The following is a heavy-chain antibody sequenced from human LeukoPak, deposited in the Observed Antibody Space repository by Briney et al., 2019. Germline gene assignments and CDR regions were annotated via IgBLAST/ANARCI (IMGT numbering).Heavy chain of an antibody. V-gene: IGHV4-34*01. CDR2: INHNGYT. D-gene: IGHD7-27*01. Sequence: SETLSLTCAGYGGPFSGYYWNWIRQPPGKGLEWIGEINHNGYTNYNPSLESRVTISVDTSKNQFSLKVYSLTAADTAVYFCARAGTGDRSAVFDYWGQEILVTVSS. CDR1: GGPFSGYY. CDR3: ARAGTGDRSAVFDY. J-gene: IGHJ4*02.